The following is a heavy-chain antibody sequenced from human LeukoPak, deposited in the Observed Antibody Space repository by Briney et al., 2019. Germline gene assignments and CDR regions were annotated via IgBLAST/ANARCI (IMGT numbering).Heavy chain of an antibody. CDR3: AKDSRENWFDP. CDR1: GFTFSSYG. CDR2: ISSSSTYI. Sequence: GGSLRLSCAGSGFTFSSYGMTWVRQAPGKGLEWVSFISSSSTYIYYADSVKGRFTISRDNARNSLFLQMNSLRAEDTAVYYCAKDSRENWFDPWGQGTLVTVSS. V-gene: IGHV3-21*01. J-gene: IGHJ5*02.